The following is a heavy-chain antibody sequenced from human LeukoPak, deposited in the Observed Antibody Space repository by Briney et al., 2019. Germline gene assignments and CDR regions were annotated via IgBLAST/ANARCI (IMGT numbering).Heavy chain of an antibody. D-gene: IGHD1-26*01. CDR2: ISAYTGST. CDR3: ARTVGATGAFDI. Sequence: GASVNVSCKASGYTFINYGLTWVRQAPGQGFEWMGWISAYTGSTNYAQKLQGRVTMPTDPSTSTAYMDLRSLRSDDTAVYYCARTVGATGAFDIWGQGTMVIVSS. CDR1: GYTFINYG. V-gene: IGHV1-18*01. J-gene: IGHJ3*02.